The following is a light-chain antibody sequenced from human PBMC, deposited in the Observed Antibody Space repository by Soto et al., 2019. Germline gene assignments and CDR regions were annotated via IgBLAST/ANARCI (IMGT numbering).Light chain of an antibody. V-gene: IGKV3-11*01. Sequence: EIVLTQSPATLSLSPGERATLSCRASESVCSDLAWYQQKPGQAPWLIIYDASNRATGIPARFSGSGSGTDLNLTISSLEPEDFSVYYCQQRSNWPPKYTFGQGTKLEIK. CDR2: DAS. CDR3: QQRSNWPPKYT. CDR1: ESVCSD. J-gene: IGKJ2*01.